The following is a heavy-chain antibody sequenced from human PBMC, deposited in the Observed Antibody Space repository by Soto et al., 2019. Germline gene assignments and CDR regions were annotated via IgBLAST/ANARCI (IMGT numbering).Heavy chain of an antibody. CDR1: GFTFSNAW. J-gene: IGHJ6*02. CDR2: IKSKTDGGTT. D-gene: IGHD4-4*01. CDR3: TTVHTVYYYGMDV. V-gene: IGHV3-15*01. Sequence: GGSLRLSCAASGFTFSNAWMSWVRQAPGKGLEWVGRIKSKTDGGTTDYAAPVKGRFTISRDDSKNTLYLQMNSLETEDTAVYYCTTVHTVYYYGMDVWGQGTTVTVSS.